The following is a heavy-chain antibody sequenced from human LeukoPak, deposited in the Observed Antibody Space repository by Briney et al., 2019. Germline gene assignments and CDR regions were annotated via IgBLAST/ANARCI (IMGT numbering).Heavy chain of an antibody. CDR2: IYYSGST. CDR3: ARQGGYSSSPDY. J-gene: IGHJ4*02. D-gene: IGHD6-13*01. Sequence: SETLSLTCTVSGGSMTTYYWSWIRQPPGKGLEWIGYIYYSGSTNYNPSLKSRVAISVDASRAQFSLKLSSVTAADTAVYYCARQGGYSSSPDYWGQGTLVTVSS. V-gene: IGHV4-59*08. CDR1: GGSMTTYY.